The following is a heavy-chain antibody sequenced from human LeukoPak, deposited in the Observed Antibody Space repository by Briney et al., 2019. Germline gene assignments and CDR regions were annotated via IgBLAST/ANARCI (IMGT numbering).Heavy chain of an antibody. V-gene: IGHV3-64*01. CDR1: GFTFSSYA. D-gene: IGHD3-3*01. J-gene: IGHJ4*02. Sequence: GGSLRLSCAASGFTFSSYAMHWVRQAPGKGLEYVSAISSNGGSTYNANSVKGRFTISRDNSKSTLYLQMGSLRAEDMAVYYCARARDFWSGYDYWGQGTLVTVSS. CDR2: ISSNGGST. CDR3: ARARDFWSGYDY.